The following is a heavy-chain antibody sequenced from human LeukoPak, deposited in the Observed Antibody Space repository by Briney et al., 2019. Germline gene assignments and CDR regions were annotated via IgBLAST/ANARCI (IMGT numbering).Heavy chain of an antibody. CDR1: GFTFSSYS. D-gene: IGHD6-19*01. CDR3: ARVRSSGWLAEYFQH. CDR2: ISSSSSTI. V-gene: IGHV3-48*04. Sequence: GGSLRLSCAASGFTFSSYSMNWVRQAPGKGLEWVSYISSSSSTIYYADSVEGRFTISRDNAKNSLYLQMNSLRAEDTAVYYCARVRSSGWLAEYFQHWGQGTLVTVSS. J-gene: IGHJ1*01.